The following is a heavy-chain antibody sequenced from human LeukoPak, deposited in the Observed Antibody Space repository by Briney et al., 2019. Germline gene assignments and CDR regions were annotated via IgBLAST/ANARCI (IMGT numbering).Heavy chain of an antibody. CDR3: ARDCYDYVWGSYPSHGYAFDI. V-gene: IGHV4-59*01. J-gene: IGHJ3*02. D-gene: IGHD3-16*02. Sequence: PSETLSLTCNVSGGSISSYYWSWIRQPPGQGLEWIGYIYYSGSTNYNPSLKSRVTISVDTSKNQFSLKLSSVTAADTAVYYCARDCYDYVWGSYPSHGYAFDIWGQGTMVTVSS. CDR2: IYYSGST. CDR1: GGSISSYY.